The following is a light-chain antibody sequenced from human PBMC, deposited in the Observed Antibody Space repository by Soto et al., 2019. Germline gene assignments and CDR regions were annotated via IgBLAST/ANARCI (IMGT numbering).Light chain of an antibody. V-gene: IGKV1-5*01. Sequence: DIQMTQSPSTLSASVGDRVTITCRASQSISSWLAWYQQKPGKAPKLLIYDASSLESGVPSRFSGNGSWTEFTLTISSLQPDDFETYYCQQYNSYPTTFGQGTKVDIK. J-gene: IGKJ1*01. CDR3: QQYNSYPTT. CDR1: QSISSW. CDR2: DAS.